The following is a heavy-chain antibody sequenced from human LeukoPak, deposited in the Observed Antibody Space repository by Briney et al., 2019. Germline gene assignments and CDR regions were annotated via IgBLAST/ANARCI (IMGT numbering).Heavy chain of an antibody. CDR3: ARSLSSGFDY. CDR1: GFTFSSYW. Sequence: GGSLRLSCAASGFTFSSYWVSWVRQAPGKGLEWVANIKQDGSEKYYVDSVKVRFTISRDNAKNSLYLQMNSLRAEVTAVYYCARSLSSGFDYWGQGTLVTVSS. D-gene: IGHD6-19*01. V-gene: IGHV3-7*01. J-gene: IGHJ4*02. CDR2: IKQDGSEK.